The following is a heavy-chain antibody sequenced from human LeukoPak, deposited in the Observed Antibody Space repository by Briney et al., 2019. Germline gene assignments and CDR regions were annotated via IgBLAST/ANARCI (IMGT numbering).Heavy chain of an antibody. CDR1: GFTFSNYP. CDR3: ARGNYESSGYYYVFDY. CDR2: FSASSRTI. D-gene: IGHD3-22*01. J-gene: IGHJ4*02. Sequence: GGSLRLSCAASGFTFSNYPMNWVRQAPGKGLEWVSYFSASSRTIYYADSVKGRFTISRDNAKNSLYLQMNSLRDEDTAVYYCARGNYESSGYYYVFDYWGRGTLVTVSS. V-gene: IGHV3-48*02.